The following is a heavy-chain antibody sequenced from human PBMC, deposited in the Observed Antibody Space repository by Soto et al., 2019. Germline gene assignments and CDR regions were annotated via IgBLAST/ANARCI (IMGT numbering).Heavy chain of an antibody. CDR3: ARPFTDYGPFDS. D-gene: IGHD4-17*01. V-gene: IGHV3-21*01. Sequence: GGSLRLSCAASGFTFSSYYMSWVRQAPGKGLEWVSSISPSSTYIYYADSVKGRFTISRDNAKNSLYLQVNSLRVEDTAVYYCARPFTDYGPFDSWGQGSLVTVSS. J-gene: IGHJ4*02. CDR1: GFTFSSYY. CDR2: ISPSSTYI.